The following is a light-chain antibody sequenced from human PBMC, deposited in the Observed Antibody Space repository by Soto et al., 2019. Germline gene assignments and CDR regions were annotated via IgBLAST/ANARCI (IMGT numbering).Light chain of an antibody. J-gene: IGLJ7*01. CDR2: GNS. V-gene: IGLV1-40*01. Sequence: QAVVTQPPSVSGAPGQRVTISCTGSSSNIGAGYDVHWYQQLPGTAPKLLIYGNSNRPSGVPDRFSGSKSGTSASLAITGLQAEDEADYYCQSYDSSLSGWGVFGGGTQLTVL. CDR1: SSNIGAGYD. CDR3: QSYDSSLSGWGV.